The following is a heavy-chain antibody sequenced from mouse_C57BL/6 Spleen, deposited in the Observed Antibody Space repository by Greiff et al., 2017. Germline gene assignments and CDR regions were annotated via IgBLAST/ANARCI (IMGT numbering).Heavy chain of an antibody. CDR1: GYTFTSYW. CDR2: IHPNSGST. V-gene: IGHV1-64*01. CDR3: ASAPKYYGSSLEY. J-gene: IGHJ2*01. D-gene: IGHD1-1*01. Sequence: QVQLQQPGAELVKPGASVMLSCKASGYTFTSYWMRWVKQRPGQGLEWIGMIHPNSGSTNYNEKFKSKATLTVDISSSTAYRQLCSLTSEDSAVYYCASAPKYYGSSLEYWGQSATLTVSS.